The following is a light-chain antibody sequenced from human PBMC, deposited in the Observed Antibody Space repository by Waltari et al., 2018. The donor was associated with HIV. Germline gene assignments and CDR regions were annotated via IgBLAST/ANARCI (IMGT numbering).Light chain of an antibody. CDR3: QAWDSSGHVV. CDR1: NLGRNY. J-gene: IGLJ2*01. V-gene: IGLV3-1*01. Sequence: SFGLTQPPSVSLSPAQTAHITCFGDNLGRNYTAWYQHKPGQSPVLVLCQDNKRPSGIPARFSGSNSGNTATLTISGTQTLDEADYYCQAWDSSGHVVFGGGTRLTVL. CDR2: QDN.